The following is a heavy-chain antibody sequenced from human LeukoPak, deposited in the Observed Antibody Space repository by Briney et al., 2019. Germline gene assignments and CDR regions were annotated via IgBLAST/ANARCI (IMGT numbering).Heavy chain of an antibody. J-gene: IGHJ4*02. V-gene: IGHV4-59*12. CDR1: GGSISSYY. D-gene: IGHD3-3*01. CDR3: ARGLNDSWTGENY. Sequence: SETLSLTCTVSGGSISSYYWSWIRQPPGKGLEWIGYIYYSGSTNYNPSLKSRVTMSLDTSKSQFSLKVRYVTAADTAVYYCARGLNDSWTGENYWGQGTLVTVSS. CDR2: IYYSGST.